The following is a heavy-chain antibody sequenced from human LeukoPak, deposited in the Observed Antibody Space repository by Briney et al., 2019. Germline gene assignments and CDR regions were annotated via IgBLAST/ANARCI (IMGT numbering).Heavy chain of an antibody. J-gene: IGHJ4*02. D-gene: IGHD3-22*01. CDR2: INPSGGST. CDR1: GYTFTNYY. CDR3: ARGRYDSRIFDY. V-gene: IGHV1-46*01. Sequence: ASVKVSCKASGYTFTNYYIHWVRQAPGQGLECMGIINPSGGSTSYAQKFQGRVTMTRDMSTSTVYMELSSLRSEDTAVYYCARGRYDSRIFDYWGQGTLVTVSS.